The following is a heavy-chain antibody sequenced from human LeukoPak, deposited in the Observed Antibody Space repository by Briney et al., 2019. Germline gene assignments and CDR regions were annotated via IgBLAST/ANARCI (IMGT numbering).Heavy chain of an antibody. CDR1: GFIVSSNY. J-gene: IGHJ6*02. CDR2: IYSGGNT. CDR3: ARGWSVGMDV. V-gene: IGHV3-53*01. Sequence: GGSLRLSCAASGFIVSSNYMSWVRQAPGKGLEWVSVIYSGGNTYYADSVKGRFTISRDSSKNTVYLQMNSLRAEDTAVYYCARGWSVGMDVWGQGTTVTVPS.